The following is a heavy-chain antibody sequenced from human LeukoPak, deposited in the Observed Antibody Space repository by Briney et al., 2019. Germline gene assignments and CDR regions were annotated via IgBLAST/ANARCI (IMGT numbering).Heavy chain of an antibody. CDR2: INPRGGST. CDR1: GYTFTSYY. J-gene: IGHJ5*02. Sequence: GASVKVSCKASGYTFTSYYMHWVRQAPGQGLEWMGIINPRGGSTSYAQKFQGRVTMTRDTSTSTVYMELSSLRSEDTAVYYCARTGDSSGWYAWFDPWGQGTLVTVSS. D-gene: IGHD6-19*01. V-gene: IGHV1-46*01. CDR3: ARTGDSSGWYAWFDP.